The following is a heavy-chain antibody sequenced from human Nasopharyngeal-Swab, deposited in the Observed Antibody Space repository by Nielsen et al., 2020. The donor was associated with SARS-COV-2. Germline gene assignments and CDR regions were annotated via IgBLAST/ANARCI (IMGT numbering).Heavy chain of an antibody. J-gene: IGHJ4*02. CDR3: ARDRGRGWSYSEMYYFDY. CDR2: ISSSSTYI. Sequence: GESLKISCAASGFTFSSYSMNWVRQAPGKGLEWVSSISSSSTYIYYADSVKGRFTISRDNAKTSLYLQMNSLRAEDTAVYYCARDRGRGWSYSEMYYFDYWGQGTLVTVSS. V-gene: IGHV3-21*01. D-gene: IGHD1-26*01. CDR1: GFTFSSYS.